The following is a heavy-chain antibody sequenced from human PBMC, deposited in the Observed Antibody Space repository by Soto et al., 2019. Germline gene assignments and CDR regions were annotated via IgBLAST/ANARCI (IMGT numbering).Heavy chain of an antibody. CDR1: GGSISSYY. CDR2: IYYSGST. Sequence: PSETLSLTCAVSGGSISSYYWSWRRQPPGKGLEWIGYIYYSGSTNYNPSLKSRVTISVDTSKNQFSLKLSSVTAADTAVYYCARGGIVGATEFDYWGQGTLVTVSS. V-gene: IGHV4-59*01. CDR3: ARGGIVGATEFDY. J-gene: IGHJ4*02. D-gene: IGHD1-26*01.